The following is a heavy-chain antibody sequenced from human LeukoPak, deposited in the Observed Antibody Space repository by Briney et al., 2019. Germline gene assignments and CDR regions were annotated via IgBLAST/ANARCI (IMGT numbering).Heavy chain of an antibody. Sequence: GRSLRLSCAASGFTFSNYYMTWVRLPPGKGLEWVANIKPDGSEKWYVDSVKGRFTISRDNARNSLYLQMDGLRAEDTAVYYCAKSLTPSYITLSLYYLGQGALVTVS. J-gene: IGHJ4*02. CDR3: AKSLTPSYITLSLYY. V-gene: IGHV3-7*01. CDR1: GFTFSNYY. CDR2: IKPDGSEK. D-gene: IGHD1-14*01.